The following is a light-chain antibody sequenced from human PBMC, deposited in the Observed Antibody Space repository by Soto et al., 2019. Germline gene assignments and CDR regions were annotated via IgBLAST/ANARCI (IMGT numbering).Light chain of an antibody. V-gene: IGKV1-5*03. CDR2: KAS. CDR1: QSIRSW. Sequence: DIQMTQFPSTLSASVGDRVTITCRASQSIRSWLAWYQQKPGKAPKLLIYKASSLESGVPSRFSGSGSGTEFTLTISSLQPDDFATYYCQQYNSYPWTFGQGTKVEIK. CDR3: QQYNSYPWT. J-gene: IGKJ1*01.